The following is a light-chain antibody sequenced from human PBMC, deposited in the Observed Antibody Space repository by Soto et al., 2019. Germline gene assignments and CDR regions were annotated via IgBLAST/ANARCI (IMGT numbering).Light chain of an antibody. CDR2: GAS. J-gene: IGKJ2*01. V-gene: IGKV3-15*01. CDR3: QQYNNWPPYT. CDR1: QSVSSN. Sequence: EIVMTQSPATLSVSPGERATLSCRASQSVSSNLAWYQQKPGQAPRLLIYGASTRATGIPARFSGSGSGTEFTHTISSLQSEDFAVYYCQQYNNWPPYTFGQGPKLEIK.